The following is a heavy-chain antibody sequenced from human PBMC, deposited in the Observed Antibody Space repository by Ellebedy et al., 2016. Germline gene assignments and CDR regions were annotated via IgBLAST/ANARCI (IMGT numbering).Heavy chain of an antibody. CDR2: IYSGGDT. CDR1: GFNFNTFF. CDR3: APRAIAAPK. J-gene: IGHJ4*02. V-gene: IGHV3-53*01. D-gene: IGHD6-6*01. Sequence: GESLKISXTASGFNFNTFFKSWVRQAPGKGLEWVSLIYSGGDTSYADSVKGRFTISRDSSRNTLYLQMNSLRAEDTAVYYCAPRAIAAPKWGQGTLVTVSS.